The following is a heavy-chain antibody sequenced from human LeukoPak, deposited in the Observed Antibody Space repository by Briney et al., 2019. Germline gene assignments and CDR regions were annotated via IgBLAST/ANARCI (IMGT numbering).Heavy chain of an antibody. J-gene: IGHJ4*02. D-gene: IGHD4-17*01. CDR3: ARDYGDYGFPDY. Sequence: SETLSLTCTVSGGSISSYYWSWIRQPPGKGLEWIGYIYYSGSTNYNPSLKSRVTISVDTSKNQFSLKLSSVTAADTAVYYCARDYGDYGFPDYWGQGTLVTVSS. V-gene: IGHV4-59*01. CDR2: IYYSGST. CDR1: GGSISSYY.